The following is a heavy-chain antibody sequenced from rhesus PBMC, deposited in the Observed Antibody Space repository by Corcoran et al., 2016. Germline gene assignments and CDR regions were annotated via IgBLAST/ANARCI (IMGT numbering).Heavy chain of an antibody. CDR2: IYGKRANT. CDR3: ARRDSWTDFDY. V-gene: IGHV4S9*01. J-gene: IGHJ4*01. CDR1: GGSISDTYY. Sequence: QVQLQASGQGLVQPSETLSLTCAVSGGSISDTYYWNWIRQPPGKGLEWIEVIYGKRANTNTNPSVKKRVTISRDTSKNQCARKLSWVTAACAAGYYCARRDSWTDFDYWGQGVLVTVSS. D-gene: IGHD1-1-1*01.